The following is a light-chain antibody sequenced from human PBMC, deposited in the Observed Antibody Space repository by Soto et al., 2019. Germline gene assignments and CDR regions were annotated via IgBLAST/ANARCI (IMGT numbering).Light chain of an antibody. CDR3: CSYAASYTLA. V-gene: IGLV2-11*01. Sequence: QSALTQPRSVSASPGQSVTISCTGTSSNVGGQDYVSWYQQNPGKAPRLMIYDATKRPSGVPYRFSGSKSGNVASLTISGLQAEDEADYYCCSYAASYTLAVGGGTKLAVL. J-gene: IGLJ2*01. CDR2: DAT. CDR1: SSNVGGQDY.